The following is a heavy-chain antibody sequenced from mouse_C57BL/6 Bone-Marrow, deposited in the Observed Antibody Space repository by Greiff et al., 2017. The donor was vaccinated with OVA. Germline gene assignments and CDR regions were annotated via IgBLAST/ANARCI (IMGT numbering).Heavy chain of an antibody. V-gene: IGHV1-39*01. J-gene: IGHJ2*01. CDR2: INPNYGPT. Sequence: VQLQQSGPELVKPGASVKISCKASGYSFTDYNMNWVKQSNGKSLEWIGEINPNYGPTSYNQKFKGKATLTVDQSSSTAYMQLNSLTSEDSSVYYCARIRYYGSRDGYYVDYWGQGTTLTGSS. CDR3: ARIRYYGSRDGYYVDY. CDR1: GYSFTDYN. D-gene: IGHD1-1*01.